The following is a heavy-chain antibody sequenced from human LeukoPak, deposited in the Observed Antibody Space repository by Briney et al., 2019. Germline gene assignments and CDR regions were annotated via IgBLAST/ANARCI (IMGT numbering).Heavy chain of an antibody. V-gene: IGHV3-20*04. CDR1: GFTFDDYG. CDR3: ARGPLAYCGGDCYSVLGY. Sequence: GGSLRLSCAAAGFTFDDYGMSWVRHAPGKGLEWVSGINWNGGSTGYADSVKGRFTISRDNAKNSLYLQMNSLRAEDTAVYYCARGPLAYCGGDCYSVLGYWGQGTLVTVSS. D-gene: IGHD2-21*02. J-gene: IGHJ4*02. CDR2: INWNGGST.